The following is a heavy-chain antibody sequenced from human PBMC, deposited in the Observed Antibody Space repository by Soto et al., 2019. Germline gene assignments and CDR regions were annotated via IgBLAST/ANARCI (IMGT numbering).Heavy chain of an antibody. CDR3: AKQDAVVVISNPNFDY. CDR1: GFTFSSYG. D-gene: IGHD3-22*01. Sequence: QVQLVESGGGVVQPGRSLRLSCAASGFTFSSYGMHWVRQAPGKGLEWVAVISYDGSNKYYADSVKGRFTISRDNSKNTLYLQLNSLRAEDTALYYCAKQDAVVVISNPNFDYWGQGTLVTVS. CDR2: ISYDGSNK. V-gene: IGHV3-30*18. J-gene: IGHJ4*02.